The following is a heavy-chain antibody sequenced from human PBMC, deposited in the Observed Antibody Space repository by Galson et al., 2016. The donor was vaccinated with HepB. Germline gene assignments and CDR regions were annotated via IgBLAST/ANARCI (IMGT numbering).Heavy chain of an antibody. CDR2: IYWDDDK. CDR3: AHRPRVPHAFDI. CDR1: GFSLRSGGVG. J-gene: IGHJ3*02. Sequence: PALVKPTQTLTLTCTFSGFSLRSGGVGVGWIRQPPGKALEWLALIYWDDDKRYSPSLKSRLTITKDTSKNEVVLTMTNMDPVDTATYYCAHRPRVPHAFDIWGQGTMVTVSS. V-gene: IGHV2-5*02.